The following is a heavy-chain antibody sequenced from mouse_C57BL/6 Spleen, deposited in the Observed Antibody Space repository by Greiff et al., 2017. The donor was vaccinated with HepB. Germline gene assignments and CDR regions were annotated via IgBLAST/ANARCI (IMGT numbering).Heavy chain of an antibody. CDR3: ARSELGGYFDY. J-gene: IGHJ2*01. V-gene: IGHV1-42*01. Sequence: VQLQQSGPELVKPGASVKISCKASGYSFTGYYMNWVKQSPEKSLEWIGEINPSTGGTIYNQKFKAKATLTVDKSSSTAYMQRKSLTSEDSAVYYCARSELGGYFDYWGQGTTLTVSS. D-gene: IGHD4-1*01. CDR1: GYSFTGYY. CDR2: INPSTGGT.